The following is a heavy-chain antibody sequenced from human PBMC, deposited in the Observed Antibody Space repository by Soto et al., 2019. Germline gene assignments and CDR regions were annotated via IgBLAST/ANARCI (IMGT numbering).Heavy chain of an antibody. V-gene: IGHV3-72*01. CDR3: SPGYSGINICASDI. D-gene: IGHD1-26*01. CDR2: IANRANNYAT. Sequence: GGSLRLSCAASGSIFSYHYMDWVRQAPGKGLEWVGRIANRANNYATEYAASVKGRFTISRDDSKNSLYLQLNSLRAEDTAVYSSSPGYSGINICASDIWGPGTMVTVAS. J-gene: IGHJ3*02. CDR1: GSIFSYHY.